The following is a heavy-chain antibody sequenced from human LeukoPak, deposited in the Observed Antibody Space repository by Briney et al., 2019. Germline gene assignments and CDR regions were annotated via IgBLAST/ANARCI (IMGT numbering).Heavy chain of an antibody. CDR3: AKTPSCSSTSCHRISSSSEFDY. J-gene: IGHJ4*02. CDR1: GASITSGGYY. D-gene: IGHD2-2*01. CDR2: ISYSGST. V-gene: IGHV4-31*03. Sequence: PSQTLSLTCTVSGASITSGGYYWSWIRQHPGKGLEWIGYISYSGSTYYNPSLKSRVTISVDTSKNQFSLKLSSVTAADTAVYYCAKTPSCSSTSCHRISSSSEFDYWGQGTLVTVSS.